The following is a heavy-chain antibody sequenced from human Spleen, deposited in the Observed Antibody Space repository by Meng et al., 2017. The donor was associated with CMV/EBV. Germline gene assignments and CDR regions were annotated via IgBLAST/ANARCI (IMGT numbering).Heavy chain of an antibody. Sequence: GSLRLSCTVSGGSISSSSYYWGWTRQPPGKGLEWIGSIYYSGSTYYNPSLKSRVTISVDTSKNQFSLKLSSVTAADTAVYYCARGGYCSSTSCYGAPDYWGQGTLVTVSS. CDR3: ARGGYCSSTSCYGAPDY. J-gene: IGHJ4*02. V-gene: IGHV4-39*07. D-gene: IGHD2-2*01. CDR2: IYYSGST. CDR1: GGSISSSSYY.